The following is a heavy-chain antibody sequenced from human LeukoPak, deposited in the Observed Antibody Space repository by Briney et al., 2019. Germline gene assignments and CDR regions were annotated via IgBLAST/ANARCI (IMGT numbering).Heavy chain of an antibody. Sequence: GASVKVSCKASGGTFSSYAISWVRQAPGQGLEWMGGIIPIFDTANYAQKFQGRVTITTDESTSTAYMELSSLRSEDTAVYYCARCDGDYYYYYMDVWGKGTTVTVSS. CDR3: ARCDGDYYYYYMDV. J-gene: IGHJ6*03. V-gene: IGHV1-69*05. CDR1: GGTFSSYA. CDR2: IIPIFDTA. D-gene: IGHD4-17*01.